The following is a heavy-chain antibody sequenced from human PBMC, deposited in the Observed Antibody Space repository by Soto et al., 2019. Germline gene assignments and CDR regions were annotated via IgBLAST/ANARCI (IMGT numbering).Heavy chain of an antibody. V-gene: IGHV1-18*01. Sequence: QVQLVQSGAEVKKPGASVKVSCRASGYTFTNFGFTWVRQAPGQGLEWMGWISAYNGHTNYAQKVQCRVTMITDTATSTVDMELRSLTSDDTGVYSCARGTTVGFTFDYWGQGTLVTVSS. CDR2: ISAYNGHT. CDR3: ARGTTVGFTFDY. CDR1: GYTFTNFG. D-gene: IGHD4-17*01. J-gene: IGHJ4*02.